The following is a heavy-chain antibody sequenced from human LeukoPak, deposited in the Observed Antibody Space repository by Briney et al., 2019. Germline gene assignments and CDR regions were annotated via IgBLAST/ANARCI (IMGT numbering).Heavy chain of an antibody. D-gene: IGHD1-7*01. CDR3: ARGGWNFFLNF. CDR1: GFTFSTYE. V-gene: IGHV3-48*03. Sequence: GGSLRLSCVASGFTFSTYEMNWVRQAPGKGLEWVSYISSSGTPIYYTDSVKGRFTISRDNAKNSLYLQMNSLRAEDTAVYYCARGGWNFFLNFWGQGTLATVSS. J-gene: IGHJ4*02. CDR2: ISSSGTPI.